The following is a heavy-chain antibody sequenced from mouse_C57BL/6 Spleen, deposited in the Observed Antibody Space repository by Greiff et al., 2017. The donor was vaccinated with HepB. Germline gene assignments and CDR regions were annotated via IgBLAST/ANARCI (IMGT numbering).Heavy chain of an antibody. CDR1: GYTFTSYW. J-gene: IGHJ3*01. CDR3: AREDSNYENWFAY. Sequence: QVQLQQPGAELVKPGASVKLSCKASGYTFTSYWMHWVKQRPGQGLEWIGMIHPNSGSTNYNEKFKSKATLTVDKSSSTAYMQLSSLTSEDSAVYYCAREDSNYENWFAYWGQGTLVTVSA. CDR2: IHPNSGST. D-gene: IGHD2-5*01. V-gene: IGHV1-64*01.